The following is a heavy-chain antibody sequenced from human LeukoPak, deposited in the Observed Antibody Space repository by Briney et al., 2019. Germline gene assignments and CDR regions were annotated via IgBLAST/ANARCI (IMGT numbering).Heavy chain of an antibody. CDR1: GFTFSSYG. Sequence: GRSLRLSCAASGFTFSSYGMHWVRQAPGKGLEWVAVISYDGSNKYYADSVKGRFTISRDNSKNTLYLQMNSLRAEDTAVYYCAKSEGYQLLIYWGQGTLVTVSS. J-gene: IGHJ4*02. CDR2: ISYDGSNK. D-gene: IGHD2-2*01. CDR3: AKSEGYQLLIY. V-gene: IGHV3-30*18.